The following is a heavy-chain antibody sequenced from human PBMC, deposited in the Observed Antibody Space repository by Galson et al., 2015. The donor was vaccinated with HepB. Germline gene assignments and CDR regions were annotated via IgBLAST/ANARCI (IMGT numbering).Heavy chain of an antibody. Sequence: SLRLSCAASGFTFSSYVMYWVRQAPGKGLEYVSFISPHEIDTSYADSVKGRFTVSRDNYKNMLYLQMSSLRPEDAAVYYCVKDRTGNFAFEYWGQGILVTVSS. D-gene: IGHD2-8*02. CDR2: ISPHEIDT. J-gene: IGHJ4*02. V-gene: IGHV3-64D*09. CDR1: GFTFSSYV. CDR3: VKDRTGNFAFEY.